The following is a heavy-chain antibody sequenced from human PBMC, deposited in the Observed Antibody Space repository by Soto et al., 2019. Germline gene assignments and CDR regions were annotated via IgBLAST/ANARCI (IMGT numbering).Heavy chain of an antibody. D-gene: IGHD6-13*01. CDR3: GSSLHFYYYYMDV. J-gene: IGHJ6*03. CDR2: ISGSGGST. Sequence: GSLRLSCAASGFTFSSYAMSWVRQAPGKGLEWASGISGSGGSTYYADSVKGRSTISRDNSKNTLYLQMNSLRAEDTAVYYCGSSLHFYYYYMDVWGKGTTVTVSS. V-gene: IGHV3-23*01. CDR1: GFTFSSYA.